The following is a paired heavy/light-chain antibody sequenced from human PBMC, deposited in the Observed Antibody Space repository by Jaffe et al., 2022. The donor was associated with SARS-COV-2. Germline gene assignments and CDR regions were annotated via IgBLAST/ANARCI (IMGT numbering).Heavy chain of an antibody. CDR1: GYTLTSYS. Sequence: QVQLVQSGAEVKNPGASVKVSCTASGYTLTSYSIHWVRQAPGQGLEWMGIINPSDGSATYAQKFQGRVTMTRDTSTSTVYMELSSLRSEDTAVYYCAREPFPYYYDRSGYYGASDKWGQGTMVTVSS. D-gene: IGHD3-22*01. CDR3: AREPFPYYYDRSGYYGASDK. J-gene: IGHJ3*02. V-gene: IGHV1-46*01. CDR2: INPSDGSA.
Light chain of an antibody. CDR3: SSYTSSSTVV. J-gene: IGLJ2*01. V-gene: IGLV2-14*01. CDR2: EVN. Sequence: QSALTQPASVSGSPGQSITISCTGTSSDVGGYNYVSWYQQHPGKAPKLMIYEVNNRPSGVSNRFSGSKSGNTASLTISGLQAEDEADYYCSSYTSSSTVVFGGGTKLTVL. CDR1: SSDVGGYNY.